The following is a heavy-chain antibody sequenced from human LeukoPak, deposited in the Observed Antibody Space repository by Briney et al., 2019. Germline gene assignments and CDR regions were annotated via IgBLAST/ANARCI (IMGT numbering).Heavy chain of an antibody. Sequence: PGTSLRLSCATSGFTFSAYIMHWVRQAPGRGLEWVAVKSYDGGIEYYADSVKGRFTISRDNSKNTLYLQMNSLRAEDTAVYYCAKDRGYDYGDWFDPWGQGTLVTVSS. CDR3: AKDRGYDYGDWFDP. J-gene: IGHJ5*02. D-gene: IGHD5-12*01. CDR1: GFTFSAYI. CDR2: KSYDGGIE. V-gene: IGHV3-30-3*02.